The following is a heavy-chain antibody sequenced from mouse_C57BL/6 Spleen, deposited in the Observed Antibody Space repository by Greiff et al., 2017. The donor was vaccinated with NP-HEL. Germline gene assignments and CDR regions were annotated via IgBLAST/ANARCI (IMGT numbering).Heavy chain of an antibody. Sequence: QVQLKQSGPELVKPGASVKLSCKASGYTFTSYDINWVKQRPGQGLEWIGWIYPRDGSTKYNEKFKGKATLTVDTSSSTAYMELHSLTSEDSAVYFCARGDYGNPFAYWGQGTLVTVSA. D-gene: IGHD2-1*01. CDR3: ARGDYGNPFAY. CDR2: IYPRDGST. V-gene: IGHV1-85*01. CDR1: GYTFTSYD. J-gene: IGHJ3*01.